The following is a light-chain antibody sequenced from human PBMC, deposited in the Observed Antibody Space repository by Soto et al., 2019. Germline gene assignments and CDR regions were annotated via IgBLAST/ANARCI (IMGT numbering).Light chain of an antibody. V-gene: IGKV3-20*01. CDR1: QSVRSSY. Sequence: EIVLTQSPGTLSLSPGERATLSCRASQSVRSSYLAWYQQKPGQAPRLLIYGASSRATGIPDRFSGSGSGTDFTLTISRLEPVDFAVYYCQQYGGSPLTFGGGTQVEIK. J-gene: IGKJ4*01. CDR2: GAS. CDR3: QQYGGSPLT.